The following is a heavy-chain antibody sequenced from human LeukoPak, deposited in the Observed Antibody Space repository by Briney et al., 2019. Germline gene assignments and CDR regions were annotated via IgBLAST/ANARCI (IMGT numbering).Heavy chain of an antibody. CDR1: GYTFTGYY. CDR3: AREYGDYVPFDY. V-gene: IGHV1-2*02. D-gene: IGHD4-17*01. Sequence: ASVKVSCNASGYTFTGYYMHWVRQAPGQGLEWMGWINPNSGGTNYAQKFQGRVTMTRDTSISTAYMELSRLRSDDTAVYYCAREYGDYVPFDYWGQGTLVTVSS. J-gene: IGHJ4*02. CDR2: INPNSGGT.